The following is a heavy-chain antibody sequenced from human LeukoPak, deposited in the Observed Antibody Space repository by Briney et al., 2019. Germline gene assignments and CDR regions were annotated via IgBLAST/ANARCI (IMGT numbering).Heavy chain of an antibody. CDR2: ISAYNGNT. Sequence: ASVKVSCKASGYTFTSYGISWVRQAPGQGLEWMGWISAYNGNTNYAQKLQGRVTMTTDTSTSTAYMELRSLRSDDTAVYYCAARPYCSGGSCYPYYYYGMDVWGQGATVTVSS. CDR3: AARPYCSGGSCYPYYYYGMDV. J-gene: IGHJ6*02. D-gene: IGHD2-15*01. V-gene: IGHV1-18*01. CDR1: GYTFTSYG.